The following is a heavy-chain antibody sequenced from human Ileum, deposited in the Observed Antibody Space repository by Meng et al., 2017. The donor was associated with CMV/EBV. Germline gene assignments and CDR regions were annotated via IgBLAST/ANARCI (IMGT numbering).Heavy chain of an antibody. CDR2: ISFDESNK. CDR3: AKGADYGDYFDY. D-gene: IGHD4-17*01. V-gene: IGHV3-30*18. CDR1: GFTFSRYG. J-gene: IGHJ4*02. Sequence: CAASGFTFSRYGVHWVRQAPGKGLEWVALISFDESNKQYADSVKGRFTISRDNSKNTLYLQMNSLRSEDTAAYYCAKGADYGDYFDYWGQGTLVTVSS.